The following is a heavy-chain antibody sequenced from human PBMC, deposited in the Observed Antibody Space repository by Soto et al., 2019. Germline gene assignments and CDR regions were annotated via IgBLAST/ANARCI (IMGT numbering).Heavy chain of an antibody. Sequence: QVHLQESGPGLVRPSETLSLTCTVSGVSLTTYYWSWIRLPPGGGLEWIGYIFSSGSPNYNPSLRSRVTMSVETSNNQFSLKMSSVTAADTAVYYCARVAGISYYTHMDVWGKGTTVTVSS. CDR2: IFSSGSP. CDR1: GVSLTTYY. CDR3: ARVAGISYYTHMDV. V-gene: IGHV4-59*01. J-gene: IGHJ6*03. D-gene: IGHD2-2*02.